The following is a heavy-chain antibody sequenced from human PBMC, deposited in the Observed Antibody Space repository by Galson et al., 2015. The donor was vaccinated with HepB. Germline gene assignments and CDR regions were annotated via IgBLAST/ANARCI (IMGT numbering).Heavy chain of an antibody. CDR3: ARGKLGARAFDI. J-gene: IGHJ3*02. V-gene: IGHV3-48*02. Sequence: SLRLSCAAAGFSFSVYPMNWVRQAPGKGLEWVSYISSSSTTIYYADSVKGRFTISRDNAKNSLYVQMNDLRDEDTATYYCARGKLGARAFDIWGQGTVVTVSS. CDR2: ISSSSTTI. D-gene: IGHD1-26*01. CDR1: GFSFSVYP.